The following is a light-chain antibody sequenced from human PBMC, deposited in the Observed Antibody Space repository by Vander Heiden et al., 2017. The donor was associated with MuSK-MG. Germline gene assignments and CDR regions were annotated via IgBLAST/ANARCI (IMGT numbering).Light chain of an antibody. J-gene: IGKJ4*01. CDR3: QQRRGWPLT. CDR1: QSVSSY. CDR2: DAS. Sequence: EIVLTQSPATLSLSPGERATLSCRASQSVSSYLAWYQQKPGQAPRLLIYDASIRATAIPARFSGSGSGTDFTLTISSLEPEDFAVYYCQQRRGWPLTFGGGTKVEIK. V-gene: IGKV3-11*01.